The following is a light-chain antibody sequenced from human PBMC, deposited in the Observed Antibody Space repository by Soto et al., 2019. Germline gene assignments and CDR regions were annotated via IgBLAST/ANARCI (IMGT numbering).Light chain of an antibody. V-gene: IGKV3-20*01. CDR1: QSVSSNY. J-gene: IGKJ1*01. CDR2: GAS. Sequence: EIALTQSPGTLSLSPGERATLSCRASQSVSSNYLAWYQQKPGQAPRPLIYGASSRATGIPDRFSGSGAGTDFTLTISRLEPEDFAVYYCQQYGSSPWTFGQGTKV. CDR3: QQYGSSPWT.